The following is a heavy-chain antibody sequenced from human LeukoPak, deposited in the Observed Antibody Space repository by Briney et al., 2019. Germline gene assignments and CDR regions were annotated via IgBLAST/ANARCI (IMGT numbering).Heavy chain of an antibody. CDR1: GGTFSSYA. V-gene: IGHV1-8*02. J-gene: IGHJ4*02. CDR3: ARGWETYYYGSGNYYFLGY. D-gene: IGHD3-10*01. Sequence: GASVKVSCKASGGTFSSYAINWVRQATGQGLEWMGWMNPNSGNTGYAQKFQGRATMTRNTSISTAYMELSSLRSEDTAVYYCARGWETYYYGSGNYYFLGYWGQGTLVTVSS. CDR2: MNPNSGNT.